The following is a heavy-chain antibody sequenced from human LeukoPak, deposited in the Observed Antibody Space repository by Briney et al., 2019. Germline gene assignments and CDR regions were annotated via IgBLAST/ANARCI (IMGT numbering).Heavy chain of an antibody. CDR2: ISSSSSYI. Sequence: GGSLRLSCAASGFTFSSYSMNWVRQAPGKGLEWVSSISSSSSYIYYADSVKGRFTISRDNAKNSLYLQMNSLRAEDTAVYYCARDATGRGSEDDYWGQGTLVTVSS. CDR3: ARDATGRGSEDDY. D-gene: IGHD3-10*01. CDR1: GFTFSSYS. V-gene: IGHV3-21*01. J-gene: IGHJ4*02.